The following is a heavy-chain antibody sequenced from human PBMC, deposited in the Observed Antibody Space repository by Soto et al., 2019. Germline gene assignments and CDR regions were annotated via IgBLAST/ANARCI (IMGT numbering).Heavy chain of an antibody. CDR1: GGSISSGGYY. V-gene: IGHV4-31*03. CDR3: ARADILTGYFDAFDI. D-gene: IGHD3-9*01. Sequence: SETLSLTCTVSGGSISSGGYYWSWIRQHPGKGLEWIGYIYYSGSTYYNPSLKSRVTISVDTPKNQFSLKLSSVTAADTAVYYCARADILTGYFDAFDIWGQGTMVTVSS. J-gene: IGHJ3*02. CDR2: IYYSGST.